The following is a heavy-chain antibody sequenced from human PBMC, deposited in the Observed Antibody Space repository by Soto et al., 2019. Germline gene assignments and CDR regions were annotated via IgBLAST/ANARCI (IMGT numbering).Heavy chain of an antibody. D-gene: IGHD4-17*01. CDR2: IYYGGST. V-gene: IGHV4-59*01. Sequence: SETLSLTCTVSGGSISTYYWSWIRQPPGKGLEWIGYIYYGGSTNYNPSLKSRVTISVDTFRNQFSLNLRSVTAADTAVYYCARGPTGDFHYWGQGTLVTVSS. J-gene: IGHJ4*02. CDR3: ARGPTGDFHY. CDR1: GGSISTYY.